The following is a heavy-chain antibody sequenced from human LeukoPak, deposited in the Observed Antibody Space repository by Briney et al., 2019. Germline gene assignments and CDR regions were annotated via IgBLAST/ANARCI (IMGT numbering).Heavy chain of an antibody. J-gene: IGHJ4*02. CDR3: AGRPGSSSLTHFDY. V-gene: IGHV3-23*01. CDR2: ISGSGGST. Sequence: GGSLRLSCAASGFTFGSYAMSWVRQAPGKGLEWVSAISGSGGSTYYADSVKGRFTISRDNSKNTLYLQMNSLRAEDTAVYYCAGRPGSSSLTHFDYWGQGTLVTVSS. D-gene: IGHD6-13*01. CDR1: GFTFGSYA.